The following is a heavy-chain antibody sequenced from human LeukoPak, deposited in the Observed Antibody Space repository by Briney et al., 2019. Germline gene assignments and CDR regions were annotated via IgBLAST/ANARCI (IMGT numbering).Heavy chain of an antibody. CDR3: ARFNSGDMAFDY. Sequence: GGSLRVSCAASRFTFSSSWMSWVRQAPGKGLEWVANIKSDGSEKYYVDSVKGRFTISRDNAKNSLYLQMVSLRAEDTAIYYCARFNSGDMAFDYWGQGTLVTVSS. D-gene: IGHD2-15*01. CDR1: RFTFSSSW. V-gene: IGHV3-7*01. CDR2: IKSDGSEK. J-gene: IGHJ4*02.